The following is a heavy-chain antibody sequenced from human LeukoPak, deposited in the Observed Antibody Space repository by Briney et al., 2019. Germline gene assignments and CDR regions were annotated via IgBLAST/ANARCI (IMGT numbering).Heavy chain of an antibody. CDR2: IYYSGST. D-gene: IGHD6-13*01. J-gene: IGHJ6*02. Sequence: SETLSLTCTVSGGSISSGDYYWSWIRQPPGKGLEWIGYIYYSGSTYHNPSLKSRVTISVDTSKNQFSLKLSSVTAADTAVYYCARDAAADYYYYGMDVWGQGTTVTVSS. V-gene: IGHV4-30-4*01. CDR1: GGSISSGDYY. CDR3: ARDAAADYYYYGMDV.